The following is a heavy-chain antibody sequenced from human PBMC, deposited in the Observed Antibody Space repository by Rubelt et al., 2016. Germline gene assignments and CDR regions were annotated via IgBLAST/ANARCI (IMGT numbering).Heavy chain of an antibody. J-gene: IGHJ4*02. CDR1: GFIFSSYW. D-gene: IGHD3-22*01. Sequence: EEQLVESGGDLVQPGGSLRLSCVTSGFIFSSYWMTWVRQVPGKGLEWVAAIRPDGIEKYYGDSVKGRFTISNDNAKKSLYLQMNSLGVEDTAIYYCAGGAGSYDYFDSKGFVTWGQGTVVTVST. V-gene: IGHV3-7*04. CDR2: IRPDGIEK. CDR3: AGGAGSYDYFDSKGFVT.